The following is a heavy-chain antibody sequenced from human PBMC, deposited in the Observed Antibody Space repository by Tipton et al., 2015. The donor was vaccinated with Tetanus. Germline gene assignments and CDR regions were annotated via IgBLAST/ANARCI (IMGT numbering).Heavy chain of an antibody. CDR1: GGSISSGGYS. CDR2: IYHRGST. V-gene: IGHV4-30-2*01. CDR3: ARDQVETAVSGMDV. Sequence: TLSLTCAVSGGSISSGGYSWSWIRQPPGKGLEWIGYIYHRGSTYYNPSLKSRVTISVDRSKNQFSLTLSSVTAADTAVYYCARDQVETAVSGMDVWGQGTTVTVSS. J-gene: IGHJ6*02.